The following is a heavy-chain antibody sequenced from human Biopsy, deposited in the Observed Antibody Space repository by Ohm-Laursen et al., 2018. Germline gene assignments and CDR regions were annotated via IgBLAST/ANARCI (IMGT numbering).Heavy chain of an antibody. D-gene: IGHD2-15*01. V-gene: IGHV1-18*01. CDR1: GSSFTSYG. CDR3: VREGLDCAGGTCYSGPLDL. Sequence: ASVTPFCKAYGSSFTSYGMNWVRQAPGKGLEWVGWISPYFGNTNSTQKLQARVTLSTETSTDTAYMELRSLRYDDTAIYYCVREGLDCAGGTCYSGPLDLWGQGTLITVSS. J-gene: IGHJ4*03. CDR2: ISPYFGNT.